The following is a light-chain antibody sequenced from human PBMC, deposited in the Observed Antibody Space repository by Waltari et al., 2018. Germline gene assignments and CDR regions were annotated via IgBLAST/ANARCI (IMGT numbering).Light chain of an antibody. V-gene: IGKV4-1*01. CDR3: QQYYSTLRT. Sequence: DIVMTQSPDSLAVSLGERASINCKSSQSVLYRSNNKNYLAWHQQKPGQPPKLLIYWASTRESGVPDRFSGSGSGTDFTLTISSLQAEDVAVYYCQQYYSTLRTFGQGTKVEIK. CDR1: QSVLYRSNNKNY. CDR2: WAS. J-gene: IGKJ1*01.